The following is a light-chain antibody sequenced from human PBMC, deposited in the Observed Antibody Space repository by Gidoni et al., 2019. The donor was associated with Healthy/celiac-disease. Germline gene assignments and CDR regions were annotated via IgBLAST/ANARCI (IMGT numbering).Light chain of an antibody. CDR2: AAS. Sequence: DIQMTQSPSSLSASVGDRVTITCRASQSISSSLNWYQQKPGKAPKLLIYAASSLQSGVPSRFSGSGSGTDFTLIISSLQPEDFATYYCQQSYSTPDTFGQXTKLEIK. J-gene: IGKJ2*01. CDR3: QQSYSTPDT. V-gene: IGKV1-39*01. CDR1: QSISSS.